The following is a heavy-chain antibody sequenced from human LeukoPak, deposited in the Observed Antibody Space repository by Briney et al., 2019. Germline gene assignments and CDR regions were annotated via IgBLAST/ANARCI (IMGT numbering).Heavy chain of an antibody. Sequence: QSSETLSLTCAVSGGSISSSNWWSWVRQPPGKGLEWIGEIYHSGSTNYNPSLKSRVTISVDKSKNQFSLKLSSVTAADTAVYYCASRYSSGRYYFDYWGQGTLVTVSS. CDR1: GGSISSSNW. D-gene: IGHD6-19*01. CDR2: IYHSGST. J-gene: IGHJ4*02. CDR3: ASRYSSGRYYFDY. V-gene: IGHV4-4*02.